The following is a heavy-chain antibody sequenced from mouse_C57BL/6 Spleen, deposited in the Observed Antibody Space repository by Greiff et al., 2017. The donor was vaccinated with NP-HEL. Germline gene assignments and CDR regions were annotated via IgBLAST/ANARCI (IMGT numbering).Heavy chain of an antibody. CDR2: IYPGDGDT. CDR1: GYAFSSSW. CDR3: ARNYGSLVGDY. V-gene: IGHV1-82*01. Sequence: VQLQQSGPELVKPGASVKISCKASGYAFSSSWMNWVKQRPGKGLEWIGRIYPGDGDTNYNGKFKGKATLTADKSSSTAYMQLSSLTSEDSAVYFCARNYGSLVGDYWGQGTSVTVSS. D-gene: IGHD1-1*01. J-gene: IGHJ4*01.